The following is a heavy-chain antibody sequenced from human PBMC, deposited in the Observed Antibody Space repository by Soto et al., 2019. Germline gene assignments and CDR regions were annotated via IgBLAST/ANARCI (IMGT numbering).Heavy chain of an antibody. J-gene: IGHJ4*02. CDR1: GFSLSTRGVA. Sequence: QITLKESGPTLVKPTQTLTLTCTFSGFSLSTRGVAVAWIRQPPGKALEWLALIYWDDDKRYSRSLKSRLTITKDTTKNQVVLRVTNMDPVDTGTYYCAHSVAPRIVAYWGQGARVTVSS. V-gene: IGHV2-5*02. D-gene: IGHD3-16*02. CDR3: AHSVAPRIVAY. CDR2: IYWDDDK.